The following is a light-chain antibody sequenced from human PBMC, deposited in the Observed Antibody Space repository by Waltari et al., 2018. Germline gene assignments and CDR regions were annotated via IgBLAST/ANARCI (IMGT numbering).Light chain of an antibody. CDR1: QSVGST. CDR3: QKYKDWPWT. J-gene: IGKJ1*01. V-gene: IGKV3D-15*01. Sequence: ETVMMQSPATLSLSPGDRATLSCRASQSVGSTLAWSQQKPGQAPRLLIYYASNRATGIPDRFSGSGSGTEFTLTISSLDPEDVGVYYCQKYKDWPWTFGQGTKVEIK. CDR2: YAS.